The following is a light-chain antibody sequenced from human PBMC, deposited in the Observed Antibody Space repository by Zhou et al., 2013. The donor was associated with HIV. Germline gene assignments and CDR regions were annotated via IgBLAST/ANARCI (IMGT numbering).Light chain of an antibody. V-gene: IGKV1-39*01. CDR3: QQYYNYPYT. CDR1: QSISTY. Sequence: DIQMTQSPSSLSASVGDRVTITCRASQSISTYLNWSQQKPGKAPKLLIYAASSLQSGVPSRFSGSGSGTDFTLTISCLQSEDFATYYCQQYYNYPYTFGQGTKLEIK. J-gene: IGKJ2*01. CDR2: AAS.